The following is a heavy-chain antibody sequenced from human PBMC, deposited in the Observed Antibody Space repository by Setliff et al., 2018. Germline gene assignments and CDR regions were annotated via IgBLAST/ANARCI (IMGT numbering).Heavy chain of an antibody. V-gene: IGHV3-15*01. Sequence: GGSLRLSWAASGFTFSGYSMNWVRQAPGKGLEWVSYISGIKSKTDGGTTDYAAPVKGRFTISRDDSKNTLYLQMNSLKTEDTAVYYCTTELGDQTSYNWNYWHWGQGTL. CDR2: IKSKTDGGTT. CDR1: GFTFSGYS. CDR3: TTELGDQTSYNWNYWH. J-gene: IGHJ4*02. D-gene: IGHD1-7*01.